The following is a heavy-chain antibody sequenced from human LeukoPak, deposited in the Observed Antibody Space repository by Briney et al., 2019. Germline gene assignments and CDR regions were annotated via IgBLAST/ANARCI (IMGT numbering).Heavy chain of an antibody. V-gene: IGHV1-2*02. CDR1: GYTFTGYY. CDR3: ARSQDIVVVPAAMDV. D-gene: IGHD2-2*01. Sequence: ASVKVSCKASGYTFTGYYMHWVRQAPGQGLEWMGWINPNSGGTNYAQKFQGRVTMTRDTSISTAYMELSRLRSDDTAVYYCARSQDIVVVPAAMDVWGQGTTVTVSS. CDR2: INPNSGGT. J-gene: IGHJ6*02.